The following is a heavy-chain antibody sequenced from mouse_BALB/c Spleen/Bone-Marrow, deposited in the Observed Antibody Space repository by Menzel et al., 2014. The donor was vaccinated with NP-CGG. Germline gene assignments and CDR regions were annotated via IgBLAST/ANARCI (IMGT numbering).Heavy chain of an antibody. V-gene: IGHV1-82*01. D-gene: IGHD2-1*01. Sequence: VQLQQSGPELVKPEASVKISCKASGYAFSSSWMNWVKQRPGQGLEWIGRIYPGDGDTNYNGKFKGKATLTADKSSSTAYMQLSSLTSVDSAVYFCARRGGNPSFEYWGQGTTLTVSS. CDR3: ARRGGNPSFEY. CDR1: GYAFSSSW. J-gene: IGHJ2*01. CDR2: IYPGDGDT.